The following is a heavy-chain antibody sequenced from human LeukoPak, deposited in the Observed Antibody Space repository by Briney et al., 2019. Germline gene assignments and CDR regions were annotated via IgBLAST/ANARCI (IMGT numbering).Heavy chain of an antibody. CDR1: GASITSSNYY. V-gene: IGHV4-39*01. J-gene: IGHJ3*02. Sequence: PSETLSLTCAVSGASITSSNYYWGWVRQSPGKGLEWIGSIYYSGSTYYNPSLKSRVTISVDTSKNQFSLKLSSVTAADTAVYYCASAQIGAFDIWGQGTMVTVSS. CDR3: ASAQIGAFDI. D-gene: IGHD3-22*01. CDR2: IYYSGST.